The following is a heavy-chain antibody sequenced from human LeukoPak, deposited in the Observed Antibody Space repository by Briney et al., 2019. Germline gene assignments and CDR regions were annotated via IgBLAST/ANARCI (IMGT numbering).Heavy chain of an antibody. CDR2: VKSDGTAT. CDR1: GFTFSSHL. D-gene: IGHD1-14*01. Sequence: GGSLRLSCAASGFTFSSHLMHWVRQAQGTGLVWVSSVKSDGTATNYADSVKGRFTISRDNAQNTLYLQMSSLRVEDTAVYYCVRKFATGDWGQGTLVTVSS. J-gene: IGHJ4*02. V-gene: IGHV3-74*01. CDR3: VRKFATGD.